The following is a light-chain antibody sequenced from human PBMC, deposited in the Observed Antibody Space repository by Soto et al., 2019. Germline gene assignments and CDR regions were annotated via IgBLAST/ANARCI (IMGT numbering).Light chain of an antibody. CDR1: QSVSNSS. V-gene: IGKV3-20*01. J-gene: IGKJ2*01. CDR3: QVYGNSPMYT. CDR2: AAS. Sequence: EIVLTQSPGTLSLSPGERATFSCRSSQSVSNSSLAWYHQKPGQAPRLLLFAASRRATGIPDTFSGSGAGTDFTLTISRLEPADFAVYYCQVYGNSPMYTVGQGTRLEIK.